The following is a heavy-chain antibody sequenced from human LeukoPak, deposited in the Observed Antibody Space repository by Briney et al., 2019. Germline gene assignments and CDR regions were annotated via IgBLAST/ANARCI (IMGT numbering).Heavy chain of an antibody. D-gene: IGHD2-2*01. J-gene: IGHJ5*02. CDR1: AFNFSNYG. CDR2: IWYDGSNK. Sequence: PGGSLRLSCAASAFNFSNYGMHWVRQAPGKGLEWVAIIWYDGSNKYYADSVKGRFTISRDNSKNTLYLQMTSLRAEDTAVYYCARDKGWYCSSTSCRAGFDPWGQGTLVTVSS. V-gene: IGHV3-33*01. CDR3: ARDKGWYCSSTSCRAGFDP.